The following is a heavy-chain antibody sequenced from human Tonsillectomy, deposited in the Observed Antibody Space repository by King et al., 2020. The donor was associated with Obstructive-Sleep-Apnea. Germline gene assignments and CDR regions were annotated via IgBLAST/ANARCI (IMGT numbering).Heavy chain of an antibody. CDR1: GGSISSYY. CDR2: IYYSGST. J-gene: IGHJ4*02. Sequence: VQLQESGPGLVKPSETLSLTCTVSGGSISSYYWSWIRQPPGKGLEWIGYIYYSGSTTYNPPLESRVTISVHTAKNQFSLKLSSVTAADTAVYYCARLSSSGPDNWGQGTLVTVSS. D-gene: IGHD3-22*01. V-gene: IGHV4-59*08. CDR3: ARLSSSGPDN.